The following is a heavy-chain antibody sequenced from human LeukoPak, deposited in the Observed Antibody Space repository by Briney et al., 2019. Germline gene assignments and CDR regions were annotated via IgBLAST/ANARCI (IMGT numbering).Heavy chain of an antibody. V-gene: IGHV3-13*05. CDR1: GFTFSSYD. J-gene: IGHJ4*02. D-gene: IGHD6-19*01. CDR2: IGAAGDP. Sequence: PGGSLRLSCAASGFTFSSYDMHWVRQPTGKGLEWVSAIGAAGDPYYPGSVKGRFTISRENAKNSLCLQMNSLRAGDTAVYYCARALSSGWYVFHYWGQGALVTVSS. CDR3: ARALSSGWYVFHY.